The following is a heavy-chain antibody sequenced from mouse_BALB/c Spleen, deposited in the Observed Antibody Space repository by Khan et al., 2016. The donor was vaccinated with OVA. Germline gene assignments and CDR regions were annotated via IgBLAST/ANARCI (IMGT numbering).Heavy chain of an antibody. CDR3: GRAWALRRNAWFSY. Sequence: VQLQQSGAELVRPGASVKISCKAVGYTFSNHHINWVKQRPGQGLDWIGYIIPYNDYTNYNQKFKGKATLTVDKSSSTAYMELSSLTSEDSAVYYCGRAWALRRNAWFSYWGQGTLVTGSA. V-gene: IGHV1S45*01. J-gene: IGHJ3*01. CDR1: GYTFSNHH. CDR2: IIPYNDYT. D-gene: IGHD2-4*01.